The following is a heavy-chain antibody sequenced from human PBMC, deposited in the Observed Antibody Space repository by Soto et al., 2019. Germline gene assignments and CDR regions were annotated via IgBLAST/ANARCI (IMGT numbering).Heavy chain of an antibody. CDR1: GFTFSTYA. J-gene: IGHJ4*02. CDR2: VSSGGGT. V-gene: IGHV3-23*01. D-gene: IGHD2-15*01. CDR3: AKRRGAGGHFDY. Sequence: EVELLESGGGLVQPEGSLRLSCAASGFTFSTYAMGWVRQAPGKGLEWVSVVSSGGGTHYADSVKGRFTVYRDNSKNTQSLQLNSLRADDTAVYYCAKRRGAGGHFDYWGQGALVTVSS.